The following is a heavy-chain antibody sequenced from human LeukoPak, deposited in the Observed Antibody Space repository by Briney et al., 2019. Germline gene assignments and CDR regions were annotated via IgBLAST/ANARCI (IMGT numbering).Heavy chain of an antibody. CDR1: GFTFRYYY. Sequence: GGSLRLSCVASGFTFRYYYMSWIRRAPGEGLEWVSYISSSSSYIDYADSVKGRFTISRDNSKNTLYLQMNSLRAEDTAVYYCARGIVGPHGAFDIWGQGTMVTVSS. D-gene: IGHD1-26*01. J-gene: IGHJ3*02. CDR2: ISSSSSYI. V-gene: IGHV3-11*06. CDR3: ARGIVGPHGAFDI.